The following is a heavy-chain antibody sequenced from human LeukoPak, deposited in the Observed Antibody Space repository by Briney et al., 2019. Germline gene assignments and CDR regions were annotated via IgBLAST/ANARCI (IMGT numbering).Heavy chain of an antibody. Sequence: GGSLRLSCAASGFIFTNYNLNWVRQAPGKELEWISSISGGSTYIYYADSVRGRFTISRDNAKNSLYLQMNSLRAEDTAVYYCARGPYTNGHYFDYWGQGTLATVSS. J-gene: IGHJ4*02. D-gene: IGHD6-19*01. V-gene: IGHV3-21*01. CDR3: ARGPYTNGHYFDY. CDR1: GFIFTNYN. CDR2: ISGGSTYI.